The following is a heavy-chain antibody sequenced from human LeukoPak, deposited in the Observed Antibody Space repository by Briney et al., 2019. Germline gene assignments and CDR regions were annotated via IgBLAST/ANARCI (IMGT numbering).Heavy chain of an antibody. CDR1: GGSICSYY. Sequence: PSETLSLTCTVSGGSICSYYWSWIRQPPGKGLEWIGYIFYSGSTNYNPSLNSRVTISINTSKNQFSLKLRSVTPADPAVYYCARVTGGYSYGGLDYWGPGALVTVSS. V-gene: IGHV4-59*08. D-gene: IGHD5-18*01. CDR3: ARVTGGYSYGGLDY. CDR2: IFYSGST. J-gene: IGHJ4*02.